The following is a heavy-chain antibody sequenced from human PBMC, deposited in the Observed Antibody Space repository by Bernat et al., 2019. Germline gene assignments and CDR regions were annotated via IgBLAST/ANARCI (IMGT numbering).Heavy chain of an antibody. J-gene: IGHJ4*02. CDR3: ARVSVSSWTLTEYYFDY. CDR2: IYSGGST. V-gene: IGHV3-53*02. CDR1: GFTVSSNY. Sequence: EVQRVETGGGLIQPGGSLRLSCAASGFTVSSNYMSWVRQAPGKGLEWVSVIYSGGSTYYADSVKGRFTISRDNSKNTLYLQMNSLRAEDTAVYYCARVSVSSWTLTEYYFDYWGQGPLVTVSS. D-gene: IGHD6-13*01.